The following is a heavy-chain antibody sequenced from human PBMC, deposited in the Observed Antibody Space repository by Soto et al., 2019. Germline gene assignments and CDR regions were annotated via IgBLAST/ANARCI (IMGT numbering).Heavy chain of an antibody. CDR1: GGAISGRSNY. J-gene: IGHJ4*02. D-gene: IGHD1-26*01. V-gene: IGHV4-39*01. Sequence: SETLSLTCALSGGAISGRSNYWGWIRQPPGKGLEYIGSIYSGGSTYYNPSLKSRVTLFVDAPQNQFSLRLTSVTAADTAVYYCARTALEVGTTCFDYWGQGALVTVS. CDR3: ARTALEVGTTCFDY. CDR2: IYSGGST.